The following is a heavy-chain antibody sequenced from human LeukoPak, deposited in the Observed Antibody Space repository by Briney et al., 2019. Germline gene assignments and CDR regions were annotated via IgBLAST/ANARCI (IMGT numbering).Heavy chain of an antibody. CDR1: GFTFSSYG. Sequence: GRSLRLSCAASGFTFSSYGMHWVRQAPGKGLEWVAVIWYDGSNKYYADSVKGQFTISRDNSKNTLYLQMNSLRAEDTAVYYCARDYCGGDCYSFDYWGQGTLVTVSS. D-gene: IGHD2-21*02. CDR3: ARDYCGGDCYSFDY. J-gene: IGHJ4*02. CDR2: IWYDGSNK. V-gene: IGHV3-33*01.